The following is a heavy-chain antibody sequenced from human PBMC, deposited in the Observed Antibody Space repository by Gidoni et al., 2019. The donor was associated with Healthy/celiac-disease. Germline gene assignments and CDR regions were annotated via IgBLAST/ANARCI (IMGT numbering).Heavy chain of an antibody. D-gene: IGHD3-10*01. CDR3: ARGTYYYGSGSYLVGDY. Sequence: QAQLVQSGAEVKKPGASVKVSCKVSGSTFTSYGISWVRQAPGQGLEWMGWISADNGNTNYEQKLQGRVTMTTDTSTSTAYMELRSLRSDDTALYYCARGTYYYGSGSYLVGDYWGQGTLVTVSS. J-gene: IGHJ4*02. V-gene: IGHV1-18*01. CDR2: ISADNGNT. CDR1: GSTFTSYG.